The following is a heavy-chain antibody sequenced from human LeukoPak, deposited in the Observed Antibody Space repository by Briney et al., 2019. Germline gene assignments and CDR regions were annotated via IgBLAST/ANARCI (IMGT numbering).Heavy chain of an antibody. CDR1: GFTFSGSA. CDR3: TSRMTTYDYYYYYGMDV. J-gene: IGHJ6*02. V-gene: IGHV3-73*01. D-gene: IGHD1-1*01. CDR2: IRSKANSYAT. Sequence: GGSLKLSCAASGFTFSGSAMRWVRQASGKGLEWVGRIRSKANSYATAYAASVKGRFTISRDDSKNTAYLQMNSLKTEDTAVYYCTSRMTTYDYYYYYGMDVWGQGTTVTVSS.